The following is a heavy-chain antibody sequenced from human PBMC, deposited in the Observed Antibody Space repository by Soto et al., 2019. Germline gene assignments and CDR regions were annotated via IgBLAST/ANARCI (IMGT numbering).Heavy chain of an antibody. CDR1: GFTFSSYG. D-gene: IGHD3-22*01. CDR2: IWYDGSNK. Sequence: VGSLRLSCAASGFTFSSYGMHWVRQAPGKGLEWVAVIWYDGSNKYYADSVKGRFTISRDNSKNTLYLQMNSLRAEDTAVYYCARDYDSSGLDYWGQGTLVTVSS. J-gene: IGHJ4*02. CDR3: ARDYDSSGLDY. V-gene: IGHV3-33*01.